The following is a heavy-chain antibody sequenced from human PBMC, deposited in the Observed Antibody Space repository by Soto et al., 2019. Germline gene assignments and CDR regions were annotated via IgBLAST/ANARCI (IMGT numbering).Heavy chain of an antibody. V-gene: IGHV3-23*01. CDR3: AKWQSIAARPYYYYGMDV. CDR2: ISGSGGST. Sequence: EVQLLGSGGGLVQPGGSLRLSCAASGFTFSSYAMSWVRQAPGKGLEWVSAISGSGGSTYYADSVKGRFTISRDNSKNTLYLQMNSLRAEDTAVYYCAKWQSIAARPYYYYGMDVWGQGTTVTVSS. D-gene: IGHD6-6*01. CDR1: GFTFSSYA. J-gene: IGHJ6*02.